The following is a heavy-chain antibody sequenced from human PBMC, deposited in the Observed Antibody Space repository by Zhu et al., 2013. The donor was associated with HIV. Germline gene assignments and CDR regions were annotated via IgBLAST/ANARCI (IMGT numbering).Heavy chain of an antibody. D-gene: IGHD1-26*01. V-gene: IGHV1-2*02. CDR3: ARDLSGSLRP. CDR1: GYRFTAYY. J-gene: IGHJ5*02. Sequence: VQSGTEVKRPGASVKLSCKPSGYRFTAYYIHWVRQAPGQGLEWVGWISPYNGVANLGQRFQGRVTLTWDRSTTTASITVARLQSDDTAVYYCARDLSGSLRPWGQGTLVTVSS. CDR2: ISPYNGVA.